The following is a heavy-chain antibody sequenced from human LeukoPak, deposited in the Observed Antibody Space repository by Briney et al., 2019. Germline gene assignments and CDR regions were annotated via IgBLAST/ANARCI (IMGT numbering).Heavy chain of an antibody. CDR1: GFTFSNYW. V-gene: IGHV3-74*01. CDR2: INNDGGTT. Sequence: PGGSLRLSCAASGFTFSNYWIHWVRQAPGKGLMWVSHINNDGGTTSYADSVKGRFTISRDNAKNTLYLQMNSLRAEDTAVYYCAGGFGFDYWGQGTLVTVSS. CDR3: AGGFGFDY. D-gene: IGHD5-12*01. J-gene: IGHJ4*02.